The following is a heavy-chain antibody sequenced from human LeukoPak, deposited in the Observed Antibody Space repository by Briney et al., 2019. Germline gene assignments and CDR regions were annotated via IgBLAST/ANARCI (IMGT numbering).Heavy chain of an antibody. V-gene: IGHV1-2*02. J-gene: IGHJ4*02. CDR3: ARAIGGVSGSSLYDPSLLRY. CDR2: INPNSGGT. Sequence: GASVKVSCTASGYTFTGYYMHWVRQAPGQGLEWMGWINPNSGGTNYAQKFQGRVTMTRDTSISTAYMELSRLRSDDTAVYYCARAIGGVSGSSLYDPSLLRYWGQGTLVTVSS. CDR1: GYTFTGYY. D-gene: IGHD1-26*01.